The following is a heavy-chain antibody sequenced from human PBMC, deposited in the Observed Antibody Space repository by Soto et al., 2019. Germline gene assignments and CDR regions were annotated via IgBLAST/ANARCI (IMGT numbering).Heavy chain of an antibody. D-gene: IGHD2-21*02. J-gene: IGHJ4*02. V-gene: IGHV1-24*01. CDR3: ATGFLAYCGGDCYSPRFDY. Sequence: ASVKVSCKVSGYTLTELSMHWVRQAPGKGLEWMGGFDPEDGETIYAQKFQGRVTMTEDTSTDTAYVELGSLRSEDTAVYYCATGFLAYCGGDCYSPRFDYWAREPWSPSPQ. CDR2: FDPEDGET. CDR1: GYTLTELS.